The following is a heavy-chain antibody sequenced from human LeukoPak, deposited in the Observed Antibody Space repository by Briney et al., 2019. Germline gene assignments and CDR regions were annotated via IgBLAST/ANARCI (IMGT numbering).Heavy chain of an antibody. CDR3: AKPTLYGGDFDY. CDR2: IRYDGSNK. Sequence: GGSLRLSCAASGFTFSSYSMNWVRQAPGKGLEWVAFIRYDGSNKYYADSVKGRFTISRDNSKNTLYLQMNSLRAEDTAVYYCAKPTLYGGDFDYWGQGTLVTVSS. D-gene: IGHD3-16*01. V-gene: IGHV3-30*02. CDR1: GFTFSSYS. J-gene: IGHJ4*02.